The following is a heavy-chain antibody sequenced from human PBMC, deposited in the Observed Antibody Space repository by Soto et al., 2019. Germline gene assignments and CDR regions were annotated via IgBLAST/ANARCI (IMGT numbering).Heavy chain of an antibody. CDR1: GYTFTSYG. CDR3: AREARYYGSGEQRDNWFDP. D-gene: IGHD3-10*01. CDR2: ISAYNGNT. J-gene: IGHJ5*02. Sequence: ASVKVSCKASGYTFTSYGISWVRQAPGQGLEWMGWISAYNGNTNYAQKLQGRVTMTTDTSTSTAYMELRSLRSDDTAVYYCAREARYYGSGEQRDNWFDPWGQGTLVTVSS. V-gene: IGHV1-18*01.